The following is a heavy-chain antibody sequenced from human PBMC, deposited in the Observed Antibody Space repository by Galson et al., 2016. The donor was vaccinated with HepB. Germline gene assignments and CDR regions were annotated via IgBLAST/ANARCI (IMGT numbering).Heavy chain of an antibody. D-gene: IGHD3-3*01. V-gene: IGHV3-53*01. Sequence: SLRLSCAASGFSVSSNYLSWVRQVPGKGLEWVSVIYSRGNTYYADSVKGRFTLSRDSSKNTLYLQVDSLRAEDTAMYYCVRSLPGSGYFLLYYFEYWGQGTPVTVSS. CDR1: GFSVSSNY. CDR2: IYSRGNT. J-gene: IGHJ4*02. CDR3: VRSLPGSGYFLLYYFEY.